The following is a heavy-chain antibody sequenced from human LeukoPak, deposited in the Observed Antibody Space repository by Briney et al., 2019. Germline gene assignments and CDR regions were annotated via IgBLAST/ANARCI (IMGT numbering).Heavy chain of an antibody. CDR1: GYTFTGYY. V-gene: IGHV1-2*02. D-gene: IGHD3-10*01. Sequence: ASVKVSCKASGYTFTGYYMHWVRQAPGQGLEWMGWINPNSGGTNYAQKFQGRVTMTRDTSISTAYMELSRLTSDDTAVYYCARDAVLLWFGDSTHNWFDPWGQGTLVTVSS. CDR3: ARDAVLLWFGDSTHNWFDP. J-gene: IGHJ5*02. CDR2: INPNSGGT.